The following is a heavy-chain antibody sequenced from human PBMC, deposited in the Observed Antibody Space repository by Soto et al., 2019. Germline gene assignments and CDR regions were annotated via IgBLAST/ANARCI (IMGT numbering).Heavy chain of an antibody. V-gene: IGHV4-31*03. J-gene: IGHJ5*02. Sequence: QVQLQESGPGLVKPSETLSLTCTVSGGSISSAGYCWSWIRQHPGRGLEWIGYMYYSGITYYNPSLLSRVTMSVDMSKSQFSLKLFSVTAADTAVYYCARGAIVKLVGNWFDPWGQGTLVTVSS. CDR1: GGSISSAGYC. CDR2: MYYSGIT. CDR3: ARGAIVKLVGNWFDP. D-gene: IGHD1-26*01.